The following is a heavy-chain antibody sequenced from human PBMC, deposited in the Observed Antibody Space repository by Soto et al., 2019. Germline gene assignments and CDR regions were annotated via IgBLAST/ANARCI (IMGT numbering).Heavy chain of an antibody. Sequence: GGSLRLSCAATGFTISSYNMHWVLQAAGKGLEWVSAIGTAGDTYYPGSVKGRFINSREKAKNSLYLQMNSLRAEDTAVYYCARIQLGYDAFDIWGQGTMVTVSS. CDR3: ARIQLGYDAFDI. D-gene: IGHD6-6*01. V-gene: IGHV3-13*01. CDR2: IGTAGDT. J-gene: IGHJ3*02. CDR1: GFTISSYN.